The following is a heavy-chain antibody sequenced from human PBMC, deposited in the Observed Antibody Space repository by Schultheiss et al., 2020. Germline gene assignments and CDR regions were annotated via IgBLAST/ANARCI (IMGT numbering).Heavy chain of an antibody. J-gene: IGHJ6*04. CDR3: ARWRLLWFRERTGLYYYYYYGMDV. CDR2: MNPNSGNT. Sequence: ASVKVSCKASGYTFTSYDINWVRQATGQGLEWMGWMNPNSGNTGYAQKFQGRVTMTRNTSISTAYMELSSLRSEDTAVYYCARWRLLWFRERTGLYYYYYYGMDVWGKGTTVNVYS. D-gene: IGHD3-10*01. V-gene: IGHV1-8*01. CDR1: GYTFTSYD.